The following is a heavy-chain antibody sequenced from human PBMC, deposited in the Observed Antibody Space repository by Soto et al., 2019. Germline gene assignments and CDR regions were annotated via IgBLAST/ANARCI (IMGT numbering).Heavy chain of an antibody. Sequence: PGGSLRLSCAASGFTFSSYSMNWVRQAPGKGLEWVSSISSSSSYIYYADSVKGRFTISRDNAKNSLYLQMNSLRAEDTAVYYCSRREYYDILTGLIPYGMDVWGQGTTVTVSS. CDR1: GFTFSSYS. CDR2: ISSSSSYI. CDR3: SRREYYDILTGLIPYGMDV. D-gene: IGHD3-9*01. J-gene: IGHJ6*02. V-gene: IGHV3-21*01.